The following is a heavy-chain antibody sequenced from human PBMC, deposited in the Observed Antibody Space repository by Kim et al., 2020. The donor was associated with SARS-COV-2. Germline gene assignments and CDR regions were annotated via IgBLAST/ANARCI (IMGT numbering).Heavy chain of an antibody. CDR1: GFTLSLYS. CDR3: VRENYWAFDI. CDR2: ISGTGTIT. V-gene: IGHV3-48*04. J-gene: IGHJ3*02. D-gene: IGHD2-15*01. Sequence: GGSLRLSCATSGFTLSLYSMNWVRQSPGKGLEWVSHISGTGTITKHADSVRGRFTISRDNVKNSLFLQMNGLRAEDTAVYYCVRENYWAFDIWGQGTMVTVSS.